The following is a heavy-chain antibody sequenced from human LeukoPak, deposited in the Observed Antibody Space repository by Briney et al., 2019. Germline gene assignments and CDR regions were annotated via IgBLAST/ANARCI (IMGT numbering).Heavy chain of an antibody. Sequence: GASVKVSCKASGYTFTGYYMHWVRQAPGQGLEWMGWINPNSGGTNYAQKFQGRVTMTRDTSISTAYMELSRLRSDDTAVYYCARDPSQYSSGWYLGYWGQGTLVTVSS. D-gene: IGHD6-19*01. V-gene: IGHV1-2*02. J-gene: IGHJ4*02. CDR2: INPNSGGT. CDR3: ARDPSQYSSGWYLGY. CDR1: GYTFTGYY.